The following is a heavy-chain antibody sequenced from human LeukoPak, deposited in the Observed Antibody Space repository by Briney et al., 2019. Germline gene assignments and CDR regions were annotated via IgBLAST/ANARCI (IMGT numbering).Heavy chain of an antibody. D-gene: IGHD3-22*01. CDR2: IYYSGST. V-gene: IGHV4-31*03. CDR3: ARGSGNYDSSGYYSYYFDY. J-gene: IGHJ4*02. CDR1: GGSISSGGYY. Sequence: SQTLSLTCTVSGGSISSGGYYWSWIRQHPGKGLEWIGYIYYSGSTYYNPSLKSRVTISVDTSKNQFSLKLSSVTAADTAVYYCARGSGNYDSSGYYSYYFDYWGQGTLVTVSS.